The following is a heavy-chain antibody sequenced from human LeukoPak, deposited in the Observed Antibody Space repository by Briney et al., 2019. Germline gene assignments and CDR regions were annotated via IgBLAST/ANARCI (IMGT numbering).Heavy chain of an antibody. J-gene: IGHJ4*02. CDR1: GFTFSSYS. V-gene: IGHV3-21*01. D-gene: IGHD5-18*01. CDR3: ARQVGQLWTDY. Sequence: GGSLRLSCAAPGFTFSSYSMNWVRQAPGKGLEWVSSISSSSSYIYYADSVKGRFTISRDNAKNSLYLQMNSLRAEDTAVYYCARQVGQLWTDYWGQGTLVTVSS. CDR2: ISSSSSYI.